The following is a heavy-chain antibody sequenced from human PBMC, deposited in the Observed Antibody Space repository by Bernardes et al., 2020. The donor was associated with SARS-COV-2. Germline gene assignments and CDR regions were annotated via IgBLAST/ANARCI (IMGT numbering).Heavy chain of an antibody. V-gene: IGHV3-33*01. D-gene: IGHD6-19*01. Sequence: GGSLRLCCAGSGFTFSTYGMHWVRQAPGKGLEWVAVIWSDGSNKYYADSVNGRFTISRDNAKNTVYLQMNSLRAEDTAVYYCARDREVAVAGTFDYWGQGTLVAVSS. J-gene: IGHJ4*02. CDR2: IWSDGSNK. CDR1: GFTFSTYG. CDR3: ARDREVAVAGTFDY.